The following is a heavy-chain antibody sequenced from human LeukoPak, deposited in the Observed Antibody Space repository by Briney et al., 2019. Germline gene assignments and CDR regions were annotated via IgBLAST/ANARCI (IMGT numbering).Heavy chain of an antibody. CDR3: AREPPESYYFDN. J-gene: IGHJ4*02. CDR2: ISAYNGNT. V-gene: IGHV1-18*01. CDR1: GYTFTSYG. Sequence: ASVKVSCKASGYTFTSYGISWVRQAPGQGLEWMGWISAYNGNTNYAQKLQGRVTMTTDTSTSTAYMELNNLRSEDTAVYYCAREPPESYYFDNWGQGTLVTVSS.